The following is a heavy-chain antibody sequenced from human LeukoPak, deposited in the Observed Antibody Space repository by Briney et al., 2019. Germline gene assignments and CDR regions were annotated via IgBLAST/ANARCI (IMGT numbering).Heavy chain of an antibody. CDR3: GRGTHSSGSYFHYYYYYMDV. D-gene: IGHD3-10*01. V-gene: IGHV1-8*03. Sequence: ASVKVSCKASGYTFTSYDINWVRQATGQGLEWMGWMNPNSGNTGYAQKFQGRVTITRNTSISTAYMELSSLRSEDTAVYYCGRGTHSSGSYFHYYYYYMDVWGKGTTVTVSS. CDR2: MNPNSGNT. J-gene: IGHJ6*03. CDR1: GYTFTSYD.